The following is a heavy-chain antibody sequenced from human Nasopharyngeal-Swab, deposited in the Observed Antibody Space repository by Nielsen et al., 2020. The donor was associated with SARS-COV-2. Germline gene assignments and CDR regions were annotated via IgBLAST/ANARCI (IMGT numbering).Heavy chain of an antibody. Sequence: SLKISCAASGFTFDDYALHWVRPAPGKGLEWVSGISWNSGSIGYADSVKGRFTISRDNAKNSLYLQMNSLRAEDTDLYYCAKDSYSSSWGPHWYFDLWGRGTLVTVSS. J-gene: IGHJ2*01. CDR2: ISWNSGSI. V-gene: IGHV3-9*01. CDR3: AKDSYSSSWGPHWYFDL. CDR1: GFTFDDYA. D-gene: IGHD6-13*01.